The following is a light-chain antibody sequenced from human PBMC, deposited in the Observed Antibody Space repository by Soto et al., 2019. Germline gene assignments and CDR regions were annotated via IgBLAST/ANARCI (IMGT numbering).Light chain of an antibody. CDR1: SSNIGNNY. Sequence: QSVLTQPPSVSAAPGQKVTISCSGSSSNIGNNYVSWYQQLPGTAPRLLIYDNNKPPSGIPDRFSGSKSGTSATLGITGLQTGDEAYYYCGTWDSSLSAAVFGGGTQLTVL. V-gene: IGLV1-51*01. CDR2: DNN. J-gene: IGLJ7*01. CDR3: GTWDSSLSAAV.